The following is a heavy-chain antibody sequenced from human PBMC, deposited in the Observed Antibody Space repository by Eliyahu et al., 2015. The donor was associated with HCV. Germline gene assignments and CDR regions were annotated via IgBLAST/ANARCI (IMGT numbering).Heavy chain of an antibody. Sequence: EVQLLESGGGLVQPGGSLRLPCAASGFPFXXYAMSWVRQAPGKGLEWVXAISGSGXSTYYADSVKGRFTISRDNSKNTLYLQMNSLRAEDTAVYYCAKASPRGSYPRGAFDIWGQGTMVTVSS. CDR1: GFPFXXYA. J-gene: IGHJ3*02. CDR3: AKASPRGSYPRGAFDI. CDR2: ISGSGXST. V-gene: IGHV3-23*01. D-gene: IGHD1-26*01.